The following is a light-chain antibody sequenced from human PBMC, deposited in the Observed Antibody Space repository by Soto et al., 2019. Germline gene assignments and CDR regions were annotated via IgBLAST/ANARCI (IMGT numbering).Light chain of an antibody. V-gene: IGLV2-8*01. CDR3: KSYAGSNTYV. CDR1: SSDVGGYNY. CDR2: EVV. J-gene: IGLJ1*01. Sequence: QSALTHPASVSGSPGQSITISCTGTSSDVGGYNYVSWYQQHPGKAPKLMIYEVVQRPSGVPDRFSGSKSGNTASLTVSGLKDEDEADYFCKSYAGSNTYVFGSGTKVTVL.